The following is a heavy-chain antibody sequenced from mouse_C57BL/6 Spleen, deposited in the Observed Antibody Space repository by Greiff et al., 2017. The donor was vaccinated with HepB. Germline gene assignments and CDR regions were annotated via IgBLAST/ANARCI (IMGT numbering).Heavy chain of an antibody. CDR3: ARGEGRWSYFDY. J-gene: IGHJ2*01. CDR1: GYSFTSYY. CDR2: IYPGSGNT. D-gene: IGHD2-3*01. V-gene: IGHV1-66*01. Sequence: QVQLQQSGPELVKPGASVKISCKASGYSFTSYYIHWVKQRPGQGLEWIGWIYPGSGNTKYNEKFKGKATLTADTSSSTAYMQLSSLTSEDSAVYYCARGEGRWSYFDYWGQGTTLTVSS.